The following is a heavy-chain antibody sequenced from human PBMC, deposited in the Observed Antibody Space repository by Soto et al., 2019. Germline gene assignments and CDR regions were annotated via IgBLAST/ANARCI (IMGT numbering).Heavy chain of an antibody. D-gene: IGHD2-15*01. CDR3: ATFDIVVVVAATNIDY. V-gene: IGHV3-23*01. CDR1: GFTFSSYA. CDR2: ISGSGGST. J-gene: IGHJ4*02. Sequence: GGSLRLSCAASGFTFSSYAMSWVRQAPGKGLEWVSAISGSGGSTYYADSVKGRFTISRDNSKNTLYLQMNSLRAEDTAVYYCATFDIVVVVAATNIDYWGQGTLVTVSS.